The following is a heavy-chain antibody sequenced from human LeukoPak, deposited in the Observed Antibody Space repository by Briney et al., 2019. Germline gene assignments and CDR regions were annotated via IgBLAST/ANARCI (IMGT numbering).Heavy chain of an antibody. Sequence: GGSLRLSCAASGFTFSSYAMSWVRQAPGKGLEWVSAISGSGSSTYYADSVKGRFTISRDNSKNTLYLQMNSLRAEDTAVYYCAKDITIFGVVPDAFDIWGQGTMVTVSS. CDR1: GFTFSSYA. J-gene: IGHJ3*02. CDR3: AKDITIFGVVPDAFDI. D-gene: IGHD3-3*01. V-gene: IGHV3-23*01. CDR2: ISGSGSST.